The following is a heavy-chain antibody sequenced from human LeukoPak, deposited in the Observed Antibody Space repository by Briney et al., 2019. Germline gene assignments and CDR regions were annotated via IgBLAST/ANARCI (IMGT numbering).Heavy chain of an antibody. V-gene: IGHV4-59*01. CDR1: GGSFSGYY. CDR2: IYYSGST. J-gene: IGHJ4*02. Sequence: SETLSLTCAVYGGSFSGYYWSWIRQPPGKGLEWIGYIYYSGSTNYNPSLKSRVTISVDTSKNQFSLKLSSVTAADTAVYYCATNYGGNAQETRFDYWGQGTLVTVSS. D-gene: IGHD4-23*01. CDR3: ATNYGGNAQETRFDY.